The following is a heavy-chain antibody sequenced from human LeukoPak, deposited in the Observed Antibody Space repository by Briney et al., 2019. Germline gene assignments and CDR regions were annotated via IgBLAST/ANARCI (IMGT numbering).Heavy chain of an antibody. V-gene: IGHV3-23*01. J-gene: IGHJ4*02. D-gene: IGHD1-26*01. CDR3: AKDMIVGATIDY. Sequence: GGSLRLSCAASGFIFSSYAMSWVRQAPGKGLEWVSAISGSGGSTYYADSVKGRFTISRDNSKNTLYLQMNSLRAEDTVVYYCAKDMIVGATIDYWGQGTLVTVSS. CDR1: GFIFSSYA. CDR2: ISGSGGST.